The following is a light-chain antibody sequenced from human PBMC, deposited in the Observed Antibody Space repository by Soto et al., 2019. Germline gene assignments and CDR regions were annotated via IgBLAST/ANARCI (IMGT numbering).Light chain of an antibody. V-gene: IGKV3-20*01. J-gene: IGKJ1*01. CDR2: GAS. CDR3: QQYGSPGT. CDR1: QSVSNNY. Sequence: DTVLTQCPDALCVSPGERATRDCRASQSVSNNYLAWYQQKPGQAPRLLIYGASNRATGIPDRFSCRGSGTDLTLTISRLEPEDFAVYYCQQYGSPGTFGQGTKV.